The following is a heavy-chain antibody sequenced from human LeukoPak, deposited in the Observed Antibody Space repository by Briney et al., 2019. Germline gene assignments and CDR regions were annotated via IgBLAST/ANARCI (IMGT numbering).Heavy chain of an antibody. CDR3: ARDGSLDSWPGPFDY. J-gene: IGHJ4*02. CDR1: GYTFTNYY. V-gene: IGHV1-46*01. Sequence: ASVKVSCKASGYTFTNYYLHWVRQAPGQGLKWMGIINPSGGSTSYAQKFQGRVTMTRDMSTSTVYMELSSLRSEDTAVYYCARDGSLDSWPGPFDYWGQGTLVTVSS. CDR2: INPSGGST. D-gene: IGHD3-10*01.